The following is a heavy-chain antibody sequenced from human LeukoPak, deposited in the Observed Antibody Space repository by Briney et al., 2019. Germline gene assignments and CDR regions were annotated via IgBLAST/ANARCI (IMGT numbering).Heavy chain of an antibody. CDR1: GFTFSSYA. V-gene: IGHV3-23*01. D-gene: IGHD4-17*01. J-gene: IGHJ4*02. CDR3: ATSSYGDYVPFDY. CDR2: ISGSGGST. Sequence: GGSLRLSCAASGFTFSSYAMSWVRQAPGKGLEWVSAISGSGGSTYYADSVKGRFTISRDNSKNTLYLQMNSLRAEDTAVYYCATSSYGDYVPFDYWGQGTLVTASS.